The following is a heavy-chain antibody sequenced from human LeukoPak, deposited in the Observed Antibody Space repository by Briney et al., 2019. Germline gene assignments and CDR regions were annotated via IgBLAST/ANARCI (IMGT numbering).Heavy chain of an antibody. V-gene: IGHV1-69*01. CDR1: GGTFSSYA. CDR2: IIPIFGTA. D-gene: IGHD2-15*01. CDR3: ASSQKDIVVVVAATLFDYFDY. Sequence: ASVKVPCKASGGTFSSYAISWVRQAPGQGLEWMGGIIPIFGTANYAQKFQGRVTITADESTSTAYMELSSLRSEDTAVYYCASSQKDIVVVVAATLFDYFDYWGQGTLVTVSS. J-gene: IGHJ4*02.